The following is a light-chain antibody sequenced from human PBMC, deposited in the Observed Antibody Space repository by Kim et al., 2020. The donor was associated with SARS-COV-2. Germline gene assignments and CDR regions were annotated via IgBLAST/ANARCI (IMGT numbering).Light chain of an antibody. Sequence: SYELTQPPSVSVSPGQTASITCSGDKLGEKYACWYQQKPGQSPVLVIYQDGKRPSGIPKRFSGSNSGNTATLTISGTQAMDEADYYCQAWDSSTGGVFGGGTQLTVL. V-gene: IGLV3-1*01. J-gene: IGLJ2*01. CDR1: KLGEKY. CDR2: QDG. CDR3: QAWDSSTGGV.